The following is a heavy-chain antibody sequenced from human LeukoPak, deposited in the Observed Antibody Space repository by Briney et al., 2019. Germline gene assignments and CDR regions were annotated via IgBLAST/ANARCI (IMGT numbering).Heavy chain of an antibody. J-gene: IGHJ6*02. CDR2: INDDSTDI. Sequence: GGSLRLSCAASGFPFSLYAMNWVRQAPGKGLEWVSYINDDSTDIHYADSVKGRFSISRDSARNTLYLQLSSLRAEDTAVYYCARPTMNRKNPFYYYYYGMDVWGQGTTVTVSS. V-gene: IGHV3-21*05. CDR1: GFPFSLYA. CDR3: ARPTMNRKNPFYYYYYGMDV. D-gene: IGHD1/OR15-1a*01.